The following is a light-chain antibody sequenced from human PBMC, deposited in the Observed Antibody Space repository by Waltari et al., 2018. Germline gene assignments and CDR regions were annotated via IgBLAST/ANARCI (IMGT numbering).Light chain of an antibody. Sequence: DIVMTQSPDSLAVSLGERATINCKSSQTLFYSSNNKNYLAWYQLKPGQPPKLLIFWAFTRESGVPDRFSVSGSATDFTLTIDTLQAEDVAVYYCQQYYTTPTFGQGTKVEIK. V-gene: IGKV4-1*01. J-gene: IGKJ1*01. CDR1: QTLFYSSNNKNY. CDR2: WAF. CDR3: QQYYTTPT.